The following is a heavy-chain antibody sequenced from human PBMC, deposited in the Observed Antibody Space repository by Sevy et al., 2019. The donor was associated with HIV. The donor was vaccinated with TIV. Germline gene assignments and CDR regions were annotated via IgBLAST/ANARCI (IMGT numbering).Heavy chain of an antibody. CDR3: AKQPDY. V-gene: IGHV3-23*01. Sequence: GSLRLSCEVPASTFSSYAMSWVRQAPGKGLEWVSAISRVGDNTYYADSVNGRFTISRDNSKNTLYLQMNSLRGDDTAVYYCAKQPDYWGRGTLVTVSS. J-gene: IGHJ4*02. CDR1: ASTFSSYA. CDR2: ISRVGDNT.